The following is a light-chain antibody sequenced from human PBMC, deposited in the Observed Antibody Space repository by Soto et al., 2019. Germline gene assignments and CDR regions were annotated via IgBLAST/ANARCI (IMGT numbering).Light chain of an antibody. CDR2: GAS. CDR1: QSVTNY. V-gene: IGKV3-20*01. J-gene: IGKJ2*01. Sequence: VLTQSPGTLSLSPGERATLSCRASQSVTNYLVWYQQKAGQAPRLLIYGASSRAPGIPDRFSGSGSGTDFTRTINRLGPEDSAVYYCQQFDTSPYTFGQGTKLEIK. CDR3: QQFDTSPYT.